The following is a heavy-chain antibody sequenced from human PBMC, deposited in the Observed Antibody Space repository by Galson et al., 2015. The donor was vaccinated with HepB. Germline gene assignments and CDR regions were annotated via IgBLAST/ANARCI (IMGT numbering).Heavy chain of an antibody. Sequence: SLRLSCAASGFTFSSYWMRWVRQAPGKGLEWVPNIKQDGSEKYYVDSVKGRFTISRDNAKNSLYLQMNSLRAEDTAVYYCERDISNGWEGDYFDYWGQGTLVTVSS. J-gene: IGHJ4*02. CDR3: ERDISNGWEGDYFDY. D-gene: IGHD6-19*01. CDR1: GFTFSSYW. CDR2: IKQDGSEK. V-gene: IGHV3-7*01.